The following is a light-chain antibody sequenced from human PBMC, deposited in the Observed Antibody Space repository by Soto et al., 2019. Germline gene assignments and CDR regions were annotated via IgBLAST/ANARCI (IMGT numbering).Light chain of an antibody. Sequence: DIQMTQSPSSLSASVGDRVTITCRASQTINRNLNWYQQKPGKAPNLLIYSGSEFQRGVPSKFSGSGSGTEFTLIYSGLQPEDVATSYGQQSFRSPNSFGEATDLEI. V-gene: IGKV1-39*01. J-gene: IGKJ2*03. CDR3: QQSFRSPNS. CDR1: QTINRN. CDR2: SGS.